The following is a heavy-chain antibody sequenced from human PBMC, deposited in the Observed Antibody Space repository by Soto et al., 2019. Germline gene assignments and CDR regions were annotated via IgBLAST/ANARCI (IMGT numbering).Heavy chain of an antibody. CDR1: GYTFPGFY. CDR2: INPNSGGT. Sequence: ASVKGSCQASGYTFPGFYIHWGRQAPWQRLEWMGWINPNSGGTNYAQKFQGWVTMTRDTSISTAYMELSRLRSDDTAVYYCARDLWFGESINYYGMDVWGQGTTVTVSS. J-gene: IGHJ6*02. D-gene: IGHD3-10*01. CDR3: ARDLWFGESINYYGMDV. V-gene: IGHV1-2*04.